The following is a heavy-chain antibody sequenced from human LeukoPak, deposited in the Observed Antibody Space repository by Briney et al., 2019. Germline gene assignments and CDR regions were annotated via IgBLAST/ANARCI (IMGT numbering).Heavy chain of an antibody. V-gene: IGHV4-34*01. CDR2: INHSGST. CDR1: GGSFSGYY. Sequence: SETLFLTCAVYGGSFSGYYWSWIRQPPGKGLEWIGEINHSGSTNYNPSLKSRVTISVDTPKNQFSLKLSSVTAADTAVYYCARGRGDIVVVPDAKYYFDYWGQGTLVTVSS. CDR3: ARGRGDIVVVPDAKYYFDY. D-gene: IGHD2-2*01. J-gene: IGHJ4*02.